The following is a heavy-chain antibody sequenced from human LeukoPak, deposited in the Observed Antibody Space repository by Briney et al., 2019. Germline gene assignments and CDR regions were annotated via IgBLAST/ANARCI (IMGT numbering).Heavy chain of an antibody. Sequence: GGSLRLSCTVSGFTVSSNSVSWVRQAPGKGLEWVSFIYSGTIHYSDSVKGRFTISRDNSKNTLYLQMNSLRAEDTAVYYCARRAGAYSHPYDYWGQGTLVTVSS. CDR3: ARRAGAYSHPYDY. D-gene: IGHD4/OR15-4a*01. V-gene: IGHV3-53*01. CDR2: IYSGTI. CDR1: GFTVSSNS. J-gene: IGHJ4*02.